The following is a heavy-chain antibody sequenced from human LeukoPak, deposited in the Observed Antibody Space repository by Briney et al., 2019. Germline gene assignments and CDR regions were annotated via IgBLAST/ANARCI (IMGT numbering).Heavy chain of an antibody. CDR2: IRYDGSIK. J-gene: IGHJ4*02. CDR3: AKSWDQMPDY. Sequence: GGSLRLSCAASGFTFSSYGMHWVRQAPGKGLEWVAFIRYDGSIKYYADSVKGRFTISRDNSKNTLYLQMNSLRAEDTAVYYCAKSWDQMPDYWGQGTLVTVSS. CDR1: GFTFSSYG. V-gene: IGHV3-30*02. D-gene: IGHD1-26*01.